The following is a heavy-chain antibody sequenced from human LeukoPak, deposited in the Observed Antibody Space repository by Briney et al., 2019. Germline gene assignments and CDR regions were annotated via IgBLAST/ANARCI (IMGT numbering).Heavy chain of an antibody. J-gene: IGHJ4*02. CDR1: GFTFSSYS. D-gene: IGHD2-2*01. CDR2: ISSSSSTI. V-gene: IGHV3-48*01. Sequence: GGSLRLSCAASGFTFSSYSMNWVRQAPGKGLEWVSYISSSSSTIYYADSVKGRFTISRDNAKNSLYLQMNSLRAEDTAVYYCARADGRGYCSSTSCYYFDYWGQGTLVTVSS. CDR3: ARADGRGYCSSTSCYYFDY.